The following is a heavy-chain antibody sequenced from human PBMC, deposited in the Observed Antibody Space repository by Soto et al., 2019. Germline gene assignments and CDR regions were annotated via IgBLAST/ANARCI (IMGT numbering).Heavy chain of an antibody. J-gene: IGHJ4*02. D-gene: IGHD6-13*01. Sequence: TASGFTFSSYSMNWVRQAPGKGLEWVSYISSSSATIYYADSVKGRFTMSRENAKNSLYLQMNSLRDEDTAVYYSASRTGYSSGWSSDYWGQGTLVTVSS. CDR3: ASRTGYSSGWSSDY. CDR1: GFTFSSYS. CDR2: ISSSSATI. V-gene: IGHV3-48*02.